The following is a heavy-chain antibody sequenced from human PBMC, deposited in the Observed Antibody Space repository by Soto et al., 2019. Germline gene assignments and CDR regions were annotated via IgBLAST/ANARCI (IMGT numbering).Heavy chain of an antibody. CDR2: IIPIFGTA. J-gene: IGHJ4*02. CDR3: ARDPGQRVNYYDSSGYLFDY. CDR1: GGTFSSYA. Sequence: QVQLVQSGAEVKKPGSSVKVSCKASGGTFSSYAISWVRQAPGQGLEWMGGIIPIFGTANYAQKFQGRVTITADESTRTAYMELSSLRSEDTAVYYCARDPGQRVNYYDSSGYLFDYWGQGTLVTVSS. V-gene: IGHV1-69*01. D-gene: IGHD3-22*01.